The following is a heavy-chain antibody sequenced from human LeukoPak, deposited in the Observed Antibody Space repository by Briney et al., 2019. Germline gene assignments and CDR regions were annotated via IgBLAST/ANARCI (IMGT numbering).Heavy chain of an antibody. CDR3: ARGMESSAYYYGSGSYYYYYGMDV. D-gene: IGHD3-10*01. Sequence: ASVKVSCKASGYTFTSYDINWVRQATGQGLEWMGWMNPNSGNTGYAQKFQGRVTMTRNTSIGTAYMELSSLRSEDTAVYYCARGMESSAYYYGSGSYYYYYGMDVWGQGTTVTVSS. V-gene: IGHV1-8*01. CDR2: MNPNSGNT. CDR1: GYTFTSYD. J-gene: IGHJ6*02.